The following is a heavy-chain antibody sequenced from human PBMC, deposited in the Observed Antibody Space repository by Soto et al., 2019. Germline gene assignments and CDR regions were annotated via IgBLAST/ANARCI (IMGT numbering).Heavy chain of an antibody. CDR3: ARDLVGSSGWYPLFDY. Sequence: VGSLRHSCAASGLTCSDYYMSWIRQATGKGLEWVSYISSSGSTIYYADSVKGRFTISRDNAKNSLYLQMNSLRAEDTAVYYCARDLVGSSGWYPLFDYWGQGTLLTVSS. CDR1: GLTCSDYY. D-gene: IGHD6-19*01. V-gene: IGHV3-11*01. CDR2: ISSSGSTI. J-gene: IGHJ4*02.